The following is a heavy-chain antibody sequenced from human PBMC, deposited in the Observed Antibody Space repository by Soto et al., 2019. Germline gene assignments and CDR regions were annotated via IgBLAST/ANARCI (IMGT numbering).Heavy chain of an antibody. CDR3: ARHPTVTEYYFDY. Sequence: SETLSLTCAVSGGSISSGGYSWSWIRQPPGKGLEWIGYIYHSGSTYYNPSLKSRVTISVDTSKNQFSLKLSSVTAADTAVYYCARHPTVTEYYFDYWGQGTLVTVSS. J-gene: IGHJ4*02. V-gene: IGHV4-30-2*01. CDR2: IYHSGST. D-gene: IGHD4-17*01. CDR1: GGSISSGGYS.